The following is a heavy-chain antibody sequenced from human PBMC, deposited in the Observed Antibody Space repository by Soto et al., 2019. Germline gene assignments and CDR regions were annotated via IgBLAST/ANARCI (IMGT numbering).Heavy chain of an antibody. D-gene: IGHD3-3*01. CDR2: MNPNSGNT. CDR3: ARGKVVSDFWSGYYEGELKWFDP. CDR1: GYTFTSYD. J-gene: IGHJ5*02. V-gene: IGHV1-8*01. Sequence: ASVKVSCKASGYTFTSYDINWVRQATGQGLEWMGWMNPNSGNTGYAQKFQGRVTMTRNTSISTAYMELSSLRSEDTAVYYCARGKVVSDFWSGYYEGELKWFDPWGQGTLVTVSS.